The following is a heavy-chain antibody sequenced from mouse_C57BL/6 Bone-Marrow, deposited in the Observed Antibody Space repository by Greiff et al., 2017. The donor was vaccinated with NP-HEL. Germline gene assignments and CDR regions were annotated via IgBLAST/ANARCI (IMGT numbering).Heavy chain of an antibody. D-gene: IGHD4-1*01. CDR3: ASELGKDYYAMDY. CDR1: GFTFSSYA. J-gene: IGHJ4*01. V-gene: IGHV5-4*03. CDR2: ISDGGSYT. Sequence: EVKLMESGGGLVKPGGSLKLSCAASGFTFSSYAMSWVRQTPEKRLEWVATISDGGSYTYYPDNVKGRFTISRDNAKNNLYLQMSHLKSEDTAMYYCASELGKDYYAMDYWGQGTSVTVSS.